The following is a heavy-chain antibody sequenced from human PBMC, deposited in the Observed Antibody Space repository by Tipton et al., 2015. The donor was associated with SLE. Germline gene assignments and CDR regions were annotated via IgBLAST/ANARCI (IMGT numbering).Heavy chain of an antibody. D-gene: IGHD4-23*01. CDR1: GFTFSNYS. J-gene: IGHJ4*02. Sequence: LRLSCAASGFTFSNYSMNWVRQAPGKGLEWIGEINHSGSTNYNPSLKSRVTISVDTSKNHFPLNLSSVTAADTAMYFCARAPRGGNIDYWGQGTLVTVSS. CDR3: ARAPRGGNIDY. CDR2: INHSGST. V-gene: IGHV4-34*01.